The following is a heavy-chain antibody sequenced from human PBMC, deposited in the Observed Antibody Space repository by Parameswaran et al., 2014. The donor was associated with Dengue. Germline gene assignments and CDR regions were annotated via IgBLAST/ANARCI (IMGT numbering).Heavy chain of an antibody. CDR1: GGSISSYY. Sequence: SETLSLTCTVSGGSISSYYWSWIRQPPGKGLEWIGYIYYSGSTNYNPSLKSRVTISVDTSKNQFSLKLSSVTAADTAVYYCARFYAIKGPRYFDYWGQGTLVTVSS. CDR3: ARFYAIKGPRYFDY. J-gene: IGHJ4*02. V-gene: IGHV4-59*01. CDR2: IYYSGST. D-gene: IGHD2/OR15-2a*01.